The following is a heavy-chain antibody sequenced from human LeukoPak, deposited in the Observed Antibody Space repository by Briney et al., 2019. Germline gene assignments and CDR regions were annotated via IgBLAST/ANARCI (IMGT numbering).Heavy chain of an antibody. J-gene: IGHJ4*02. D-gene: IGHD5-18*01. CDR2: ISAYNGNT. V-gene: IGHV1-18*01. CDR3: ARDYRGYSYPDY. Sequence: ASVKVSCKASGYAFTSYGISWVRQAPGQGLEWMGWISAYNGNTNYAQKLQGRVTMTTDASTSTAYMELRSLRSDDTAVYYCARDYRGYSYPDYWGQGTLVTVSS. CDR1: GYAFTSYG.